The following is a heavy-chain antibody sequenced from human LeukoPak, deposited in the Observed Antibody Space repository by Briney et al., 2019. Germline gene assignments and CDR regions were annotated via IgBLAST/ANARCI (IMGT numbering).Heavy chain of an antibody. CDR1: GGSISSYY. CDR3: ARQTGSGLFILP. Sequence: SETLSLTCTVSGGSISSYYWSWIRQPAGKGLEWIGRIYTSGSTYYNPPLKSRVTISVDTSKNQFSLKLTSVTAADTAVYYCARQTGSGLFILPGGQGTLVTVSS. CDR2: IYTSGST. V-gene: IGHV4-4*07. J-gene: IGHJ4*02. D-gene: IGHD3/OR15-3a*01.